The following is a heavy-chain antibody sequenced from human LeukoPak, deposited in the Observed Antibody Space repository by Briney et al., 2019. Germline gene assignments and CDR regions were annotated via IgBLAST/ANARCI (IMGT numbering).Heavy chain of an antibody. J-gene: IGHJ4*02. CDR2: IYYSGST. V-gene: IGHV4-59*01. D-gene: IGHD5-18*01. CDR1: GGSISSYY. CDR3: AAARGRGYTYGLGF. Sequence: SETLSLTCTVSGGSISSYYWSWIRQPPGKGLEWIGYIYYSGSTNYNPSLKSRVTISVDTSKNQFSLKLSSVTAADTAVYYCAAARGRGYTYGLGFWGPGTLVTVSS.